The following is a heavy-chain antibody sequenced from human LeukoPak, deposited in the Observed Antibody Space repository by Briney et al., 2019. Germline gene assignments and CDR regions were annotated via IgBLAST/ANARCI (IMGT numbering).Heavy chain of an antibody. J-gene: IGHJ6*03. V-gene: IGHV4-34*01. CDR2: MNPSGST. CDR1: GGSFSGYY. CDR3: ARGRQDVTIIVVVMTAVSYYLDV. D-gene: IGHD3-22*01. Sequence: SETLSLTCAVAGGSFSGYYWTWIRQTPGKGLEWIGEMNPSGSTNYNPSLKSRVTISVDTSKNQFSLKLSSATAADTAVYYCARGRQDVTIIVVVMTAVSYYLDVWGKGTTVTVS.